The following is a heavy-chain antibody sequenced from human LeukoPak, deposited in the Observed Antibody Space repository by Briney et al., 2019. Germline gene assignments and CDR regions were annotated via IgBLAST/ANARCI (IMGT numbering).Heavy chain of an antibody. Sequence: GGSLRLSCAASVLTVSNNYMSWVRQAPGKGLEWVSVIHSGGTTNYADSVQGRFTISRDNSQTTVYLHMNSPRAEDTAVYYCARDSDSGYGPFASWGQGTLVTVSS. CDR2: IHSGGTT. D-gene: IGHD5-12*01. J-gene: IGHJ4*02. CDR3: ARDSDSGYGPFAS. CDR1: VLTVSNNY. V-gene: IGHV3-53*01.